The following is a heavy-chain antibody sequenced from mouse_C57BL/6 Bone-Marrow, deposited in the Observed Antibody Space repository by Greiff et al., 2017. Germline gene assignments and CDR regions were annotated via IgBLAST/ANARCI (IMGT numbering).Heavy chain of an antibody. V-gene: IGHV2-5*01. Sequence: VKLQESGPGLVQPSQSLSITCTVSGFSLTSYGVHWVRQSPGKGLEWLGVIWRGGSTDYTAAFMSRLSITKDNSKSQVFFKMNSLQADDTAIYYCAKSYYSIYYYAMEYCGEGNSVTVSS. CDR3: AKSYYSIYYYAMEY. CDR2: IWRGGST. D-gene: IGHD2-5*01. J-gene: IGHJ4*01. CDR1: GFSLTSYG.